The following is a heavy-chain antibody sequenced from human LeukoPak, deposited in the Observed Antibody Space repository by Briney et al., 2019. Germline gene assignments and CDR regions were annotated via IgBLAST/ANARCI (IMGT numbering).Heavy chain of an antibody. Sequence: PGGSLRLSCAASGFTFSSYGMHWVRQAPGKGLEWVAFIRYDGSNKYYADSVKGRFTISRDNSKNTLYLQMNSLRAEDTAVYYCAKGDVVVSVTLIDYWGQGTLVTVSS. CDR2: IRYDGSNK. V-gene: IGHV3-30*02. J-gene: IGHJ4*02. CDR3: AKGDVVVSVTLIDY. D-gene: IGHD2-2*01. CDR1: GFTFSSYG.